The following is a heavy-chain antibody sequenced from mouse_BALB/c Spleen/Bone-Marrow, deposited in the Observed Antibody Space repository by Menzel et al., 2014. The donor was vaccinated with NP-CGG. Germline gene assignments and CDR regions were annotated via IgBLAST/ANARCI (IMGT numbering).Heavy chain of an antibody. CDR2: IWAGGST. V-gene: IGHV2-9*02. J-gene: IGHJ2*01. Sequence: VMLVESGPGLVAPSQSLSITCTVSGFSLTSYGVHWVRQPPGKGLEWLGVIWAGGSTNYNSALMSRLSISKDNSKSQVFLKMTSLQTDDTAMYYCARRGDGYYLDYWGQGTTLTVSS. CDR1: GFSLTSYG. CDR3: ARRGDGYYLDY. D-gene: IGHD2-3*01.